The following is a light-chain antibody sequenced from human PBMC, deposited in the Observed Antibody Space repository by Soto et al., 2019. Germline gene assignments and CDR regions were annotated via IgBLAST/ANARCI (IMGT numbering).Light chain of an antibody. Sequence: QSALTPPPSVSGAPGQRVTISCTGSSSNIGANYDVHWYQQLPGTAPKLLIYGNTNRPSGVPDRFSGSKSGTSASLAITGLQAEDEADYYCQSYDSSLSVVFGGGTKLTVL. V-gene: IGLV1-40*01. CDR2: GNT. CDR1: SSNIGANYD. J-gene: IGLJ2*01. CDR3: QSYDSSLSVV.